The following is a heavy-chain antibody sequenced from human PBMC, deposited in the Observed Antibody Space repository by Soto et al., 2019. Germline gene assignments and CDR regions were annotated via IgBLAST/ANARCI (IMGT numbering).Heavy chain of an antibody. Sequence: PGGSLRLSCAASGFTFSSYWMHWVRQAPGKGLVWVSRINSDGSSTSYADSVKGRFTISRDNAKNTLYLKMNSLRAEDTAVYYCARDSSTVETGMCDWGRGTTVTVS. CDR3: ARDSSTVETGMCD. J-gene: IGHJ6*02. D-gene: IGHD1-1*01. CDR2: INSDGSST. CDR1: GFTFSSYW. V-gene: IGHV3-74*01.